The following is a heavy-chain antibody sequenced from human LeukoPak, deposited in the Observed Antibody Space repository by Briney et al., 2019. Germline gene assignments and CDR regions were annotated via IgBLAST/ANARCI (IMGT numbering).Heavy chain of an antibody. D-gene: IGHD6-19*01. J-gene: IGHJ6*02. CDR1: GFTFGDYA. CDR3: TRDLPAGIAVAGSYYYYGMDV. V-gene: IGHV3-49*03. Sequence: GGSLRLSCTASGFTFGDYAMSWFRQAPGKGLEGLGFIRSKTYGWTTEYAASLKGRFTLSRDDSNSIAYLQMNSLKTEDPAVYYCTRDLPAGIAVAGSYYYYGMDVWGQGTTVTVSS. CDR2: IRSKTYGWTT.